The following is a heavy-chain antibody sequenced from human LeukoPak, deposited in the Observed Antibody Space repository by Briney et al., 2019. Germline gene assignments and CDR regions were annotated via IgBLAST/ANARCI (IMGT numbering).Heavy chain of an antibody. J-gene: IGHJ6*03. CDR3: TRDRGDFWGGATYYMDV. V-gene: IGHV3-49*04. CDR1: GFTFGDYA. Sequence: GGSLRLSCTASGFTFGDYAMSWVRQAPGKGLEWVGFIRSKAYGGTTEYAASVKGRFTISRDDSKSIAYLQMNSLKTEDTAVYYCTRDRGDFWGGATYYMDVWGKGTTVTVSS. D-gene: IGHD3-3*01. CDR2: IRSKAYGGTT.